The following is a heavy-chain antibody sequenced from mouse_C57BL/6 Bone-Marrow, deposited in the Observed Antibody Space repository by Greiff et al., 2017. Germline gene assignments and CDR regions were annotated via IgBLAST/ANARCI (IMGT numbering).Heavy chain of an antibody. CDR1: EYEFPSHD. Sequence: EVKLVESGGGLVQPGESLKLSCESNEYEFPSHDMSWVRKTPEKRLELVATINRDGGSTYYPDTMERRFIISRDNTKKTLYLQMSSLRSEDTALYYCATRGYDYDWFAYWGQGTLVTVSA. CDR3: ATRGYDYDWFAY. CDR2: INRDGGST. V-gene: IGHV5-2*01. J-gene: IGHJ3*01. D-gene: IGHD2-4*01.